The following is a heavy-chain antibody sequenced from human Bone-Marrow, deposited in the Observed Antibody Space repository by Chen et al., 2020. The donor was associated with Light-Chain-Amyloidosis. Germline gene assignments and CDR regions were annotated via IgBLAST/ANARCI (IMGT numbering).Heavy chain of an antibody. J-gene: IGHJ4*02. V-gene: IGHV3-23*01. CDR2: ISGSGGST. CDR3: AKDMAVITSSLDY. CDR1: GFTFSSHA. D-gene: IGHD3-22*01. Sequence: EVQLLESGGGLVQPGGSLRLPCAASGFTFSSHAMSWVRQAPGKGLEWVSAISGSGGSTYYADSVKGRFTISRDNSKNTLYLQMNSLRAEDTAVYYCAKDMAVITSSLDYWGQGTLVTVSS.